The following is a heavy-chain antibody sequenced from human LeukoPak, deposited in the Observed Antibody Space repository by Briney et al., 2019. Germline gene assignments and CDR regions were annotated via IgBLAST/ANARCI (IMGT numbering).Heavy chain of an antibody. Sequence: ASVKVCCKAAGYTFTSNGISLIRQPPAQGLEWVGWISAYNGNTNYAQKLQGRFTMTTDTSTSTVYMELRSLRSDDTAVYYCARDYYDSSGYSHNDYWGQGTLVTVSS. CDR2: ISAYNGNT. D-gene: IGHD3-22*01. V-gene: IGHV1-18*01. CDR1: GYTFTSNG. J-gene: IGHJ4*02. CDR3: ARDYYDSSGYSHNDY.